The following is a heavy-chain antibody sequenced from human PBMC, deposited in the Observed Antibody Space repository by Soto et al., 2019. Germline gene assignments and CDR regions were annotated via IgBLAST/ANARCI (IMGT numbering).Heavy chain of an antibody. CDR1: GYTFTSYD. D-gene: IGHD3-3*01. CDR3: ARGMWGGYYPHVDY. CDR2: MNPNSGNT. V-gene: IGHV1-8*01. Sequence: ASVKVSCKASGYTFTSYDINWVRQATGQGLEWMGWMNPNSGNTGYAQKFQGRVTMTRNTSISTAYMELSSLRSEDTAVYYCARGMWGGYYPHVDYWGPGSLVTVSS. J-gene: IGHJ4*02.